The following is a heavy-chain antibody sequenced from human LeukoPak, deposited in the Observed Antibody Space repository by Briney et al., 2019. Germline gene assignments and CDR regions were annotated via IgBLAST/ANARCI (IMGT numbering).Heavy chain of an antibody. Sequence: ASVKVSCKASGYSFSDYYMHWLRQAPGQGLEWMGWMKPTSGGTNYAQKFQGRVTMTRDTSITTAYMELSRLRSDDTAVYYCARALSDCSKGVCYSLDDWVPYGMDVWGQGTTVTVSS. CDR2: MKPTSGGT. V-gene: IGHV1-2*02. D-gene: IGHD2-8*01. CDR1: GYSFSDYY. CDR3: ARALSDCSKGVCYSLDDWVPYGMDV. J-gene: IGHJ6*02.